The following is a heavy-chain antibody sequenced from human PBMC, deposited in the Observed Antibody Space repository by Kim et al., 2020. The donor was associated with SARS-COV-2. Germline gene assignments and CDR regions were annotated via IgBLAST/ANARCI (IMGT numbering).Heavy chain of an antibody. CDR3: STSGWPIYPSAEYFQH. V-gene: IGHV3-15*01. CDR2: LKSKTDGGTA. CDR1: GFTFSNAW. J-gene: IGHJ1*01. Sequence: GGSLRLSCAASGFTFSNAWMSWVRQAPGKGLEWVGRLKSKTDGGTADYAAPVKGRFTISRDDSKNTLYLEMNSLKSEDTAVYYCSTSGWPIYPSAEYFQHWGQGTLVTVSS. D-gene: IGHD6-19*01.